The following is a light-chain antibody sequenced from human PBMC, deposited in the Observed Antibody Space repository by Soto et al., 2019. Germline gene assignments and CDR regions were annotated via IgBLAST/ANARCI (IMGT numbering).Light chain of an antibody. CDR2: DVS. CDR1: SSDVGGFNY. V-gene: IGLV2-14*03. Sequence: QSVLTQPASVSGSPGQSIAISCTGTSSDVGGFNYVSWYQQHPGKAPKFMIYDVSSRPSGVSDRFSGSKSGNTASLTISGLQAEDEADYYCPSYTTSSTYVFGTGTKVTVL. J-gene: IGLJ1*01. CDR3: PSYTTSSTYV.